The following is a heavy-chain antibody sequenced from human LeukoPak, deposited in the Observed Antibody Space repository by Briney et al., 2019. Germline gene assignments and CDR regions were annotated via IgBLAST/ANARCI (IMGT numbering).Heavy chain of an antibody. CDR1: GGSFSGYY. Sequence: SETLSLTCAVYGGSFSGYYWSWIRQPPGKGLEWIGEINHSGSTNYNPSLKSRVTISVDTSKNQFSLKLSSVTAADTAVYYCARGLTYYDFWSGPTRYYHYYMDVWGKGTTVTVSS. V-gene: IGHV4-34*01. CDR3: ARGLTYYDFWSGPTRYYHYYMDV. D-gene: IGHD3-3*01. CDR2: INHSGST. J-gene: IGHJ6*03.